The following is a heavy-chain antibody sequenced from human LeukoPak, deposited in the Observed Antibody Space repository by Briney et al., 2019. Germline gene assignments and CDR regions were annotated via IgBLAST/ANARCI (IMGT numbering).Heavy chain of an antibody. D-gene: IGHD3-3*01. CDR2: IIPIFGTA. CDR3: AREKYDFWSGALAY. J-gene: IGHJ4*02. V-gene: IGHV1-69*05. Sequence: ASVKVSCKASGGTFSSYAISWVRQAPGQGLEWMGRIIPIFGTANYAQKFQGRVTITTDESTSTAYMELSSLRSEDTAVYYCAREKYDFWSGALAYWGQGTLVTVSS. CDR1: GGTFSSYA.